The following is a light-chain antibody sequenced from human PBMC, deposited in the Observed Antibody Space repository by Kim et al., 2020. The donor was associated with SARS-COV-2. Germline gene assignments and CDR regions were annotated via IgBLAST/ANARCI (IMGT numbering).Light chain of an antibody. CDR1: QGISRY. CDR2: AAS. Sequence: CTCVGDRVTITGRARQGISRYLAWYEQKPGKVPKLLIYAASTVQSGVPSRFSGSGSGTEFTLTISSLKTEDCATYYCQQLNSYHPFSPGTKVDIK. CDR3: QQLNSYHP. V-gene: IGKV1-9*01. J-gene: IGKJ3*01.